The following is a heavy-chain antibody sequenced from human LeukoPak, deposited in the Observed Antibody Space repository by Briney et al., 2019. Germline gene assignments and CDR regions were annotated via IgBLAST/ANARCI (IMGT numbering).Heavy chain of an antibody. CDR1: GFTFSSYG. CDR2: IRYDGSNK. CDR3: ARTGYSYGNFDY. J-gene: IGHJ4*02. D-gene: IGHD5-18*01. Sequence: GGSLRLSCAASGFTFSSYGMHWVRQAPGKGLEWVAFIRYDGSNKYYADSMKGRFTISRDDSKNTLYLQMNSLRAEDTAVYYCARTGYSYGNFDYWGQGTLVTVSS. V-gene: IGHV3-30*02.